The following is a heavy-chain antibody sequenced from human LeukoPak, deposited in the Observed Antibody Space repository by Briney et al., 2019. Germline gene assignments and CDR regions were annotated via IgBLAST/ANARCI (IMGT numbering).Heavy chain of an antibody. CDR3: ARDNYSGSRYFDH. D-gene: IGHD1-26*01. CDR1: GFTFSNYA. CDR2: ISASGLST. V-gene: IGHV3-23*01. Sequence: PGGSLTLSCVASGFTFSNYAMSWVRQAPGKGLEYVSPISASGLSTYYTDSVRGRFTNSRDNSKNTLYLQMHSLRAEDTAIYYCARDNYSGSRYFDHWGQGTLVTVSS. J-gene: IGHJ4*02.